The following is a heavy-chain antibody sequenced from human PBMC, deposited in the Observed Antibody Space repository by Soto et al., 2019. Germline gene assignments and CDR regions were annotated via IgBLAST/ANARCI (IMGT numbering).Heavy chain of an antibody. V-gene: IGHV4-38-2*01. Sequence: SETLSLTCAVSGYSISSGYYWGWIRQPPGKGLEWIGIIYHSGSTYYNPSLKSRVTIPLDTSKNQFSLKLSSVTAADTAVYYCARAYCSGGSCYEAYWGQGTLVTVSS. J-gene: IGHJ4*02. CDR1: GYSISSGYY. CDR2: IYHSGST. D-gene: IGHD2-15*01. CDR3: ARAYCSGGSCYEAY.